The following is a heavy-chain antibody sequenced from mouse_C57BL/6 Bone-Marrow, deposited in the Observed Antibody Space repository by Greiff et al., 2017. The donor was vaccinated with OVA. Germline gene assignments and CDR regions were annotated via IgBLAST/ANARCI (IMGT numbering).Heavy chain of an antibody. Sequence: EVMLVESGGGLVQPGGSLKLSCAASGFTFSDFYMYWIRQTPEKRLEWVAYISNGGGSTYYPDTVKGRFTISRDNAKNTLYLQMSRLKSEDTAMYYCARLDAMDYGGRGTSVTVST. V-gene: IGHV5-12*01. CDR1: GFTFSDFY. J-gene: IGHJ4*01. CDR2: ISNGGGST. CDR3: ARLDAMDY.